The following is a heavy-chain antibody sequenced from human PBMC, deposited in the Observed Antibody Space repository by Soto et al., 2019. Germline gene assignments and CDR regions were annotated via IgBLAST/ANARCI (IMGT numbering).Heavy chain of an antibody. CDR3: ARDRYDYSNNYYYYYMDV. D-gene: IGHD4-4*01. V-gene: IGHV1-18*01. CDR2: ISAYNGNT. Sequence: ASVKVSCKASGYTFTSYGISWVRQAPGQGLEWMGWISAYNGNTNYAQKLQGRVTMTTDTSTSTAYMELRSLRSDDTAVYYCARDRYDYSNNYYYYYMDVWGKGTTVTVSS. J-gene: IGHJ6*03. CDR1: GYTFTSYG.